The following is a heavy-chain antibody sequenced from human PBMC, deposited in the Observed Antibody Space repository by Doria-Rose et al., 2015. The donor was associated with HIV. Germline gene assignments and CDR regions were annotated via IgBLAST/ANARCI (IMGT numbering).Heavy chain of an antibody. V-gene: IGHV3-30*02. Sequence: VQLVESGGGVVKPGGSLRLSCQASQFSFNNYGMHWVRQALGQGLEWVAFIRYDGSDKYYAGSVKGRFTISRDNSKNTLYLQMNSLRTEDTAIYYCAEDAYTRLFYGDPDYWGQGTLVTVSS. CDR2: IRYDGSDK. CDR3: AEDAYTRLFYGDPDY. CDR1: QFSFNNYG. D-gene: IGHD4-17*01. J-gene: IGHJ4*02.